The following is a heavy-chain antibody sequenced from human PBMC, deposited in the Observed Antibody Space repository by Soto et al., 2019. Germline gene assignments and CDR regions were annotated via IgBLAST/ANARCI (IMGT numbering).Heavy chain of an antibody. CDR2: ISAYNGNT. CDR3: ASGSVGYSDGPGYDY. V-gene: IGHV1-18*01. CDR1: GYTFTSYG. J-gene: IGHJ4*02. D-gene: IGHD5-18*01. Sequence: GASVKVSCKASGYTFTSYGISWVRQAPGQGLEWMGWISAYNGNTNYAQKLQGRVTMTTDTSTSTAYMELRSLRSDDTAVYYCASGSVGYSDGPGYDYWGQGTLVTVSS.